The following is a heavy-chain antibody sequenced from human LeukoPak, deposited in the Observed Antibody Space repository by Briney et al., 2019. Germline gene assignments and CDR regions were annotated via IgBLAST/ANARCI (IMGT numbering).Heavy chain of an antibody. CDR1: GYSISSGYY. V-gene: IGHV4-38-2*01. D-gene: IGHD3-3*01. Sequence: PSETLSLTCAVSGYSISSGYYCGWIRQPPGKGLEWIGSIYHSGSTYYNPSLKSRVTISVDTSKNQFSLKLSSVTAADTAVYYCARLGRYDFWSGYYPQVYYFDYWGQRTLVTVSS. CDR2: IYHSGST. J-gene: IGHJ4*02. CDR3: ARLGRYDFWSGYYPQVYYFDY.